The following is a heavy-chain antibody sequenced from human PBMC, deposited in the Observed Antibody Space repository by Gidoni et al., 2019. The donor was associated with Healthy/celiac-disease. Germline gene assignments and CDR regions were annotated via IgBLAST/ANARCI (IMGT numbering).Heavy chain of an antibody. CDR2: IYYSGST. D-gene: IGHD2-15*01. J-gene: IGHJ4*02. V-gene: IGHV4-31*03. CDR3: ARARFVCSGGSCGGFDY. CDR1: GGSISSGGYY. Sequence: QVQLQESGPGLVKPSQTLSLTCTVSGGSISSGGYYWSWIRQHPGKGLEWIGYIYYSGSTYYNPSLKSRVTISVDTSKNQFSLKLSSVTAADTAVYYCARARFVCSGGSCGGFDYWGQGTLVTVSS.